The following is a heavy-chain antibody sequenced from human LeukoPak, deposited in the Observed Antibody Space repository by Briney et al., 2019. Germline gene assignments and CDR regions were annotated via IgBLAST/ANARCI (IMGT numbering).Heavy chain of an antibody. J-gene: IGHJ4*02. Sequence: GESLKTSCKGSGYTFTSYWIGWVRQMPGKGLEWMGIIYPGDSDTRYSPSFQGQVTISADKSISTAYLQWSSLKASDTAMYYCATFHLLRGYGGLFDYWGQGTLVTVSS. CDR1: GYTFTSYW. D-gene: IGHD4-23*01. CDR3: ATFHLLRGYGGLFDY. CDR2: IYPGDSDT. V-gene: IGHV5-51*01.